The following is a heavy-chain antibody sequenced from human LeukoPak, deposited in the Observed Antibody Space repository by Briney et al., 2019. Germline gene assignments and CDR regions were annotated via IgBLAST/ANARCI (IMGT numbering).Heavy chain of an antibody. J-gene: IGHJ4*02. CDR1: GGSISSSSYY. CDR3: ARDLSYYYDSSGLYYFDY. CDR2: IYYSGST. D-gene: IGHD3-22*01. Sequence: PSETLSLTCTVSGGSISSSSYYWGWIRQPPGKGLEWIGSIYYSGSTYYNPSLKSRVTISVDTSKNQFSLKLSSVTAADTAVYYCARDLSYYYDSSGLYYFDYWGQGTLVTVSS. V-gene: IGHV4-39*07.